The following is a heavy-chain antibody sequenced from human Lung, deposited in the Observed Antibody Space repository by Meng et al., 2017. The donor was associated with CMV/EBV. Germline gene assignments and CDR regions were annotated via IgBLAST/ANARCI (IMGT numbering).Heavy chain of an antibody. CDR2: IYSGGLT. V-gene: IGHV3-53*01. CDR3: ARGYSGTPS. D-gene: IGHD1-26*01. J-gene: IGHJ4*02. Sequence: GGSLRLSCEGSGFPITSDYMTWVRQAPGKGLEWVSGIYSGGLTYYADSVKGRFTMSRDNSKNTLYLQMNSLRAEDTAMYYCARGYSGTPSWRQGTLVTVSS. CDR1: GFPITSDY.